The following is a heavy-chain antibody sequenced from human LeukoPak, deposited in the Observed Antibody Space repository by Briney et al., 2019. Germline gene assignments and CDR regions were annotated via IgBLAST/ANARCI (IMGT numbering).Heavy chain of an antibody. V-gene: IGHV4-59*01. CDR1: GGSISCYH. D-gene: IGHD3-22*01. J-gene: IGHJ4*02. CDR2: IYYSGST. CDR3: ARVTGYMIEDYFDY. Sequence: PSEALFLTCTVSGGSISCYHWSWIRQPPGKGLEWIGYIYYSGSTDYKPSLKSRVTISVKTSKNQFSLKLSSVTAADTAVYYCARVTGYMIEDYFDYWGQGTLVTVSS.